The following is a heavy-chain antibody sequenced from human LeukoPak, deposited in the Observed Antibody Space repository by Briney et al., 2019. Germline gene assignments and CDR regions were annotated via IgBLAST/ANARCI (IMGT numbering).Heavy chain of an antibody. Sequence: PGGSLRLSCAASGFTFSSYSMNWVRQAPGKGLEWVSYISSSSSTIYYADSVKGRFTISRDNAKNSLYLQMNSLRAEDTAVYYCARDSQGYSSSWYTGNWFDPWGQGTLVTVSS. V-gene: IGHV3-48*01. CDR1: GFTFSSYS. D-gene: IGHD6-13*01. CDR3: ARDSQGYSSSWYTGNWFDP. J-gene: IGHJ5*02. CDR2: ISSSSSTI.